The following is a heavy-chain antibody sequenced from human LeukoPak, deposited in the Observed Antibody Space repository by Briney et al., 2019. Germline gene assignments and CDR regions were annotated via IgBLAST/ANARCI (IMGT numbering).Heavy chain of an antibody. CDR2: INPSGGST. CDR3: ARVRDGHHRGAFDI. J-gene: IGHJ3*02. CDR1: GYTFTDYY. D-gene: IGHD5-24*01. V-gene: IGHV1-46*01. Sequence: GASVKVSCKASGYTFTDYYIHWVRQAPGQGLEWMGIINPSGGSTDDAQKFEGRVTMTRDMSTSTVYMELSSLRSEDTAVYYCARVRDGHHRGAFDIWGQGTMVTVSS.